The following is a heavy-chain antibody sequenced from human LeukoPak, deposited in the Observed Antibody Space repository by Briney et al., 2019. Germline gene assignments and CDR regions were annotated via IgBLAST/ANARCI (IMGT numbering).Heavy chain of an antibody. Sequence: PSETLSLTCAVSGGSVSSSNWWSWVRQPPGKGLEWIGEIYHSGSTNHNPSLKSRVTISVDKSKNQFSLKLSSVTAADTAVYYCARDGYYDSSGYSEGYAFDIWGQGTMVTVSS. CDR3: ARDGYYDSSGYSEGYAFDI. V-gene: IGHV4-4*02. CDR1: GGSVSSSNW. D-gene: IGHD3-22*01. J-gene: IGHJ3*02. CDR2: IYHSGST.